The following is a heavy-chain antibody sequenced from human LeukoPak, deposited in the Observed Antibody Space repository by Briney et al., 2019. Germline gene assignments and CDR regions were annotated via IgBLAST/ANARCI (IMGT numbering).Heavy chain of an antibody. J-gene: IGHJ4*02. CDR2: IYYSGST. CDR1: GGSVSSGSYY. D-gene: IGHD3-22*01. V-gene: IGHV4-61*01. CDR3: ARLGYYYYDSSGFSSGDY. Sequence: SETLSLTCTVSGGSVSSGSYYWSWIRQPPGKGLEWIGYIYYSGSTNYNPSLKSRVTISVDTSKNQFSLKLSSVTAADTAVYYCARLGYYYYDSSGFSSGDYWGQGTLVTVSS.